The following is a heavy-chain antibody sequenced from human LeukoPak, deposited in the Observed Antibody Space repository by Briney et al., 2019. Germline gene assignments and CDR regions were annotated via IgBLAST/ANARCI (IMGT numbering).Heavy chain of an antibody. CDR2: IYTSGST. V-gene: IGHV4-4*07. J-gene: IGHJ6*03. Sequence: SETLSLTCTVSGGSISSYYWSWLRQPAGKGLEWIGRIYTSGSTNYNPSLKSRVTMSVDTSKNQFSLKLSSVTAADTAVYYCAREGTATQMSLFRYYYFYMDVWGKGTTVTISS. D-gene: IGHD6-13*01. CDR1: GGSISSYY. CDR3: AREGTATQMSLFRYYYFYMDV.